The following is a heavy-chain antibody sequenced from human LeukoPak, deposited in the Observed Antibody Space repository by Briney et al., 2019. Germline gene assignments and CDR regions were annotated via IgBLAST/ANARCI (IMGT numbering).Heavy chain of an antibody. V-gene: IGHV1-69*05. J-gene: IGHJ6*03. CDR2: IIPIFGTA. CDR1: GGTFSSYA. CDR3: ARTPLGYYYYYMDV. Sequence: GSSVTVSFKASGGTFSSYAISWVRQAPGQGLEWMGGIIPIFGTANYAQKFQGRVTITTDESTSTAYMELSSLRSEDTAVYYCARTPLGYYYYYMDVWGKGTTVTVSS.